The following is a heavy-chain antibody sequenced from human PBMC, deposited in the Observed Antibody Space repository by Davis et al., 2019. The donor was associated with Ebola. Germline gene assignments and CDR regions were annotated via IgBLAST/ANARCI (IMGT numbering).Heavy chain of an antibody. V-gene: IGHV3-15*07. D-gene: IGHD6-13*01. CDR1: GFTFSSYG. J-gene: IGHJ4*02. CDR3: TTILYSSRWYTRDY. Sequence: GESLKISCAASGFTFSSYGMHWVRQAPGKGLEWVGRIKSKTDGGTTDYAAPVKGRFTISRDDSKNTLYLQMNSLKTEDTAVYYCTTILYSSRWYTRDYWGQGTLVTVSS. CDR2: IKSKTDGGTT.